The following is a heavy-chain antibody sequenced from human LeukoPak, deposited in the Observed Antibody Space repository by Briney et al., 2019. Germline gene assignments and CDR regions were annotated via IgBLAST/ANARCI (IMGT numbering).Heavy chain of an antibody. V-gene: IGHV4-34*01. CDR2: INHSGST. D-gene: IGHD2-8*01. CDR1: GGSSSGYY. J-gene: IGHJ3*02. CDR3: ARVAVYGAFDI. Sequence: SETLSLTCAVYGGSSSGYYWSWIRQPPGKGLEWIGEINHSGSTNYNPSLKSRVTISVDTSKNQFSLKLSSVTAADTAVYYCARVAVYGAFDIWGQGTMVTVSS.